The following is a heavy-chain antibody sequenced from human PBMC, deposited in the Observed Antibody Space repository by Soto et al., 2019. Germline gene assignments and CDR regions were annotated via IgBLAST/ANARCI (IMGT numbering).Heavy chain of an antibody. V-gene: IGHV4-34*01. CDR2: INHSGST. J-gene: IGHJ6*02. CDR3: ARGLVRGSYRLDYYGVDV. CDR1: GGSFSGYY. Sequence: SETLSLTCAVYGGSFSGYYWSWIRQPPGKGLEWIGEINHSGSTNYNPSLKSRVTISVDTSKNQFSLKLSSVTAADTAVYYCARGLVRGSYRLDYYGVDVWGQGTTVTVSS. D-gene: IGHD3-16*02.